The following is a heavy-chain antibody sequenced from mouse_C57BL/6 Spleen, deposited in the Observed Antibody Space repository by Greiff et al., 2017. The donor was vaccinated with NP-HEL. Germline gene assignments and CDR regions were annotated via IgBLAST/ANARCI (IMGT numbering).Heavy chain of an antibody. CDR1: GYTFTDYY. D-gene: IGHD4-1*01. CDR3: ARSRWDPYYFDY. Sequence: EVQLVESGPVLVKPGASVKMSCKASGYTFTDYYMNWVKQSHGKSLEWIGVINPYNGGTSYNQKFKGKATLTVDKSSSTAYMELNSLTSEDSAVYYCARSRWDPYYFDYWGQGTTLTVSS. J-gene: IGHJ2*01. V-gene: IGHV1-19*01. CDR2: INPYNGGT.